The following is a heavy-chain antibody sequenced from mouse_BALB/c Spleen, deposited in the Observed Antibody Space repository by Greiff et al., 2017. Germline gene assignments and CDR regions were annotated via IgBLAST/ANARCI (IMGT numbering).Heavy chain of an antibody. CDR2: ISYSGST. Sequence: VQLQQSGPGLVKPSQSLSLTCTVTGYSITSDYAWNWIRQFPGNKLEWMGYISYSGSTSYNPSLKSRISITRDTSKNQFFLQLNSVTTEDTATYYCAPYDGYYGGFAYWGQGTLVTVSA. CDR1: GYSITSDYA. V-gene: IGHV3-2*02. J-gene: IGHJ3*01. CDR3: APYDGYYGGFAY. D-gene: IGHD2-3*01.